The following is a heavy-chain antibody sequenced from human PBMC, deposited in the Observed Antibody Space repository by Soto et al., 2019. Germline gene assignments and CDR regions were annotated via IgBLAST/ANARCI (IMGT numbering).Heavy chain of an antibody. CDR3: ARSGHLRDYDSSGYVDY. D-gene: IGHD3-22*01. CDR1: GGSISSYY. Sequence: SETLSLTCTVSGGSISSYYWSWIRQPPGKGLEWIGYIYYSGSTNYNPSLKSRVTISVDTSKNQFSLKLSSVTAADTAVYYCARSGHLRDYDSSGYVDYWGQGTLVTVSS. V-gene: IGHV4-59*01. J-gene: IGHJ4*02. CDR2: IYYSGST.